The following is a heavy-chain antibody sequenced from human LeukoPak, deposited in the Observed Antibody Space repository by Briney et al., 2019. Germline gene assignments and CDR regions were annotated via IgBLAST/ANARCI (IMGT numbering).Heavy chain of an antibody. D-gene: IGHD2-2*03. J-gene: IGHJ4*02. CDR3: ARHGSTDYFDC. Sequence: KPSETLSLTCAVSGGSISSTTSYWGWIRQPPGKGLEWIGRIYYSGSTFYNPSLKSRVTISVDTSKNQLSLRLSSVTAADTAVYYCARHGSTDYFDCWGQGTLVTVSS. V-gene: IGHV4-39*01. CDR2: IYYSGST. CDR1: GGSISSTTSY.